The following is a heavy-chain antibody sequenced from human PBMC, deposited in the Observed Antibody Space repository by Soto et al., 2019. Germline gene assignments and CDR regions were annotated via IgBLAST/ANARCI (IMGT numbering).Heavy chain of an antibody. CDR2: IYYSGST. J-gene: IGHJ6*02. CDR1: GGSISSGDYY. D-gene: IGHD2-2*01. Sequence: SETLSLTCTVSGGSISSGDYYWSWIRQPPGKGLEWIGYIYYSGSTYYNPSLKSRVTISVDTSKNQFSLKLSSVTAADTAVYYCARGYCIRTSCLDMAVWGQGTTVTVSS. V-gene: IGHV4-30-4*01. CDR3: ARGYCIRTSCLDMAV.